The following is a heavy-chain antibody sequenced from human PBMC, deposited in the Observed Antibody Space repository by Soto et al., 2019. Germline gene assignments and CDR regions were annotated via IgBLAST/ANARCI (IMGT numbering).Heavy chain of an antibody. Sequence: SVKVSCKASGGTFSSYAISWVRQAPGQGLEWMGGIIPIFGTANYAQKFQGRVTITADESTSTAYTELSSLRSEDTAVYYCARDSAGFLRAFDIWGQGTMVTVSS. V-gene: IGHV1-69*13. J-gene: IGHJ3*02. CDR1: GGTFSSYA. CDR2: IIPIFGTA. D-gene: IGHD6-25*01. CDR3: ARDSAGFLRAFDI.